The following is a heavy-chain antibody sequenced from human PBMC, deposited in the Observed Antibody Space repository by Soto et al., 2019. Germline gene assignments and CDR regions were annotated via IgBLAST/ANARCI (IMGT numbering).Heavy chain of an antibody. Sequence: QVQLVQSGAEVKKPGSSVKVSCKASGGTFSSYTISWVRQAPGQGLEWMGRIIPILGIANYAQKFQGRVTITADKSTSTAYMELSSLRSEDTAVYYCAREWVDISGYYYNDYWGQGTLVTVSS. CDR2: IIPILGIA. CDR3: AREWVDISGYYYNDY. J-gene: IGHJ4*02. D-gene: IGHD3-22*01. V-gene: IGHV1-69*08. CDR1: GGTFSSYT.